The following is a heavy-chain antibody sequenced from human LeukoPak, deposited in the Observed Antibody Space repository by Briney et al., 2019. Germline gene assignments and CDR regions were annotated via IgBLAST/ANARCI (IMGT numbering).Heavy chain of an antibody. CDR2: TNPNSGGT. V-gene: IGHV1-2*02. CDR3: ARARDIVVVVAATPLPDYGMDV. J-gene: IGHJ6*02. D-gene: IGHD2-15*01. Sequence: GASVKVSCKASGYTFPGYYMHWVRQAPGQGLEWMGWTNPNSGGTNYAQKFQGRVTMTRDTSISTAYMELSRLRSDDTAVYYCARARDIVVVVAATPLPDYGMDVWGQGTTVTVPS. CDR1: GYTFPGYY.